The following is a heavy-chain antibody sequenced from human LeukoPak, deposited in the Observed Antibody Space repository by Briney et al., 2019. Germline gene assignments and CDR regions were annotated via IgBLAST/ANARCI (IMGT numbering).Heavy chain of an antibody. CDR2: INWNGGRT. V-gene: IGHV3-20*04. J-gene: IGHJ4*02. CDR1: GFTFDDYG. D-gene: IGHD4-17*01. CDR3: AKTGGGTYGDYFDN. Sequence: GGSLRLSCAASGFTFDDYGMSWVRQAPGKGLELVSGINWNGGRTGYADSVKGRFTISRDNAKNSLYLKMNSLRAEDRALYYCAKTGGGTYGDYFDNWGQGTLVTVSS.